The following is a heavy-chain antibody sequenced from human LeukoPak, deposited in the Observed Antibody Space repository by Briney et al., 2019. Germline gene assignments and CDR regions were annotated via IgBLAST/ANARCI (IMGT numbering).Heavy chain of an antibody. J-gene: IGHJ4*02. CDR1: GYTFTSYY. CDR2: INPSGGST. Sequence: GASVKVSCKASGYTFTSYYMHWVRQAPGQGLEWMGIINPSGGSTSYAQKFQGRVTMTTDTSTSTAYMELRSLRSDDTAVYYCARGHETFDYWGQGTLVTVSS. CDR3: ARGHETFDY. V-gene: IGHV1-46*01.